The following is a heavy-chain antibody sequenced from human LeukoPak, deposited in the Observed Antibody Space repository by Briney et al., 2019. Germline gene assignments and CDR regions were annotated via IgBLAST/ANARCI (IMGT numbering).Heavy chain of an antibody. J-gene: IGHJ4*02. CDR3: AKAMDTSMVPDLNY. CDR2: IIPIFGTA. Sequence: GASVKVSCKASGGTFSSYAISWVRQAPGQGLEWMGGIIPIFGTANYAQKFQGRVTITADESTSTAYMELSSLTSDDTAIYYCAKAMDTSMVPDLNYWGQGTPVTVSS. CDR1: GGTFSSYA. V-gene: IGHV1-69*13. D-gene: IGHD5-18*01.